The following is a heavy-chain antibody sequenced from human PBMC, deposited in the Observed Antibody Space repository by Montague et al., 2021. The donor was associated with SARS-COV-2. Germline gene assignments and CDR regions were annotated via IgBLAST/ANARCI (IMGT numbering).Heavy chain of an antibody. CDR1: GGSISSGSYY. V-gene: IGHV4-61*02. CDR3: AKHYYDNSGLDY. D-gene: IGHD3-22*01. J-gene: IGHJ4*02. Sequence: TLSLTCTVSGGSISSGSYYWSWIRQPAGKGLEWIGRISISGSTNYNPSLKSRVTISVDTSKNQFSLKLRSVTAADTALYYCAKHYYDNSGLDYWGQGTLVPVPS. CDR2: ISISGST.